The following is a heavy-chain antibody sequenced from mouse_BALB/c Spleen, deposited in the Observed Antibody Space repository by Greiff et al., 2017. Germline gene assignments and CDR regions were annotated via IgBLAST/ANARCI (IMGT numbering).Heavy chain of an antibody. D-gene: IGHD4-1*01. CDR2: FHPYNDDT. Sequence: QVHVKQSGAELVKPGASVKMSCKAFGYTFTTYPIKWMKQNHGKSLEWIGNFHPYNDDTKYNEKFKGKAKLTVEKSSSTVYLELSRLTSDDSAVYYCAITGRCPGFAYWGQGTLVTVSA. CDR3: AITGRCPGFAY. J-gene: IGHJ3*01. V-gene: IGHV1-47*01. CDR1: GYTFTTYP.